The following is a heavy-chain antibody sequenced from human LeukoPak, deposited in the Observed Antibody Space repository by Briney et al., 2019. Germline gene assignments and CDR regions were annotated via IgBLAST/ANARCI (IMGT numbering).Heavy chain of an antibody. Sequence: PGGSLRLSCAASGFTFSSYSMNWVRQAPGKGLEWVSSISSSSSYIYYADSVKGRFTISRDNAKNSLYLQMNSLGAEDTAVYYCARAGSRVVFDYWGQGTLVTVSS. CDR3: ARAGSRVVFDY. CDR1: GFTFSSYS. V-gene: IGHV3-21*01. CDR2: ISSSSSYI. J-gene: IGHJ4*02. D-gene: IGHD3-3*01.